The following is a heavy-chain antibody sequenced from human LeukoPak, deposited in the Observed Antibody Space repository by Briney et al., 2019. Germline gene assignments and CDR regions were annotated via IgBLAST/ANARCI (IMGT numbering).Heavy chain of an antibody. J-gene: IGHJ3*02. Sequence: GGSLRLSCAVSGFSVTNNYMSWVRQAPGKGLEWVSAISGSGGSTYYADSVKGRFTISRDNSKNTLYLQMNSLRAEDTAVYYCAKDRGYDSSGYYFGSDIWGQGTMVTVSS. CDR1: GFSVTNNY. V-gene: IGHV3-23*01. D-gene: IGHD3-22*01. CDR2: ISGSGGST. CDR3: AKDRGYDSSGYYFGSDI.